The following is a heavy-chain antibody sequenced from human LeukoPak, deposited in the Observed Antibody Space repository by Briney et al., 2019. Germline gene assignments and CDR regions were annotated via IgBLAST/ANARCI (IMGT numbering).Heavy chain of an antibody. CDR2: INPSGGST. Sequence: ASVKVSCKASGYTFTSYYMHWVRQAPGQGLEWMGIINPSGGSTSYAQKFQGRVTMTRDMSTSTAYMELRSLRSDDTAVYYCARDLEVVVAATSGYWGQGTLVTVSS. CDR3: ARDLEVVVAATSGY. J-gene: IGHJ4*02. CDR1: GYTFTSYY. V-gene: IGHV1-46*01. D-gene: IGHD2-15*01.